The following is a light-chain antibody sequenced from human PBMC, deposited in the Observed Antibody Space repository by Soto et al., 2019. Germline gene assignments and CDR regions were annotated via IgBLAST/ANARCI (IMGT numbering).Light chain of an antibody. CDR2: GSS. CDR1: QIVSTTY. V-gene: IGKV3-20*01. J-gene: IGKJ2*01. Sequence: EIVLTQSPGTLSLSPGERATLSCRASQIVSTTYLAWYQQKPGQAPRLLIYGSSSRAPGIPDRFSGSGSGTDFTLTISRLEPEDFAVYYCQQYGTSPMYTFGPGTKLEI. CDR3: QQYGTSPMYT.